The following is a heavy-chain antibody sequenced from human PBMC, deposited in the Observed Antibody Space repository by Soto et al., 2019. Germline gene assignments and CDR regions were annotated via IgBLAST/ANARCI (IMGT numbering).Heavy chain of an antibody. J-gene: IGHJ4*02. D-gene: IGHD4-17*01. CDR1: GFTFSSYA. Sequence: QVQLVESGGGVVQPGRSLRLSCAASGFTFSSYAMHWVRQAPGKGLEWVAVISYDGSNKYYADSVKGRFTISRDNSKNTLYLQMNSLRAEDTAVYYCARSLTTVTAGYFDYWGQGTLVTVSS. V-gene: IGHV3-30-3*01. CDR3: ARSLTTVTAGYFDY. CDR2: ISYDGSNK.